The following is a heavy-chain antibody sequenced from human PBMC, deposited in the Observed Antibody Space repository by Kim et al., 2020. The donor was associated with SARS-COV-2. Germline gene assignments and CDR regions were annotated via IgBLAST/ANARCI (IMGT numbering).Heavy chain of an antibody. V-gene: IGHV4-59*01. CDR2: IYYSGST. CDR3: ARDYVRSGGSGSYGMDV. CDR1: GGSISSYY. Sequence: SETLSLTCTVSGGSISSYYWSWIRQPPGKGLEWIGYIYYSGSTNYNPSLKSRVTISVDTSKNQFSLKLSSVTAADTAVYYCARDYVRSGGSGSYGMDVWGQGTTVTVSS. D-gene: IGHD3-10*01. J-gene: IGHJ6*02.